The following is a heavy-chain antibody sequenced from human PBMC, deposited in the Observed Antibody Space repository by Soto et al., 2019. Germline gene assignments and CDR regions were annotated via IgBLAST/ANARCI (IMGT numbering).Heavy chain of an antibody. D-gene: IGHD2-15*01. V-gene: IGHV1-2*02. CDR2: INPNSGDT. Sequence: ASVKVSCKASGYTFTGYYMHWVRQAPGQGLEWMGWINPNSGDTNYAQKLQGRVTMTTDTSTSTAYMELRSPRSDDTAVYYCARYCSGGSCYSGAVDYWGQGTLVTVSS. CDR3: ARYCSGGSCYSGAVDY. J-gene: IGHJ4*02. CDR1: GYTFTGYY.